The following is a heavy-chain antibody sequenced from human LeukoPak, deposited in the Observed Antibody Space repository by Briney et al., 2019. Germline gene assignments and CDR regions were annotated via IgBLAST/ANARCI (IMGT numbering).Heavy chain of an antibody. D-gene: IGHD3-22*01. CDR2: IYYSGST. J-gene: IGHJ5*02. CDR1: GGSMSSYY. V-gene: IGHV4-59*01. CDR3: ARAGTPITMIVVESNWFDP. Sequence: SETLSLTCTVSGGSMSSYYRSWLRQPPGKGLEWIGNIYYSGSTDYNPSLKSRVTMSVDTSKNQFSLKLSSVTAADTAVYYCARAGTPITMIVVESNWFDPWGQGTLVTVSS.